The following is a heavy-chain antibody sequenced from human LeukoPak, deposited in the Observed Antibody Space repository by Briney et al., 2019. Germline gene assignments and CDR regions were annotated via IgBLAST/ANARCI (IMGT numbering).Heavy chain of an antibody. J-gene: IGHJ3*02. V-gene: IGHV6-1*01. Sequence: SQTLSLTCAISGDSVSSNSAAWNWIRQSPSRGLEWLGRTYYRSKWYNDYAVSVKSRITINPDTSKNQFSLQLNSVTPEDTAVYYCARRPTPYYYGSGSHRSNAFDIWGQGTMVTVSS. CDR1: GDSVSSNSAA. CDR3: ARRPTPYYYGSGSHRSNAFDI. CDR2: TYYRSKWYN. D-gene: IGHD3-10*01.